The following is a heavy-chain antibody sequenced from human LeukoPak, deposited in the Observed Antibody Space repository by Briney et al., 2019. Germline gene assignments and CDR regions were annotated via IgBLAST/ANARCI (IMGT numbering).Heavy chain of an antibody. CDR2: INPNSGGT. CDR1: GYTFTGYY. Sequence: ASVKVSCKASGYTFTGYYMHWVRQAPGQGLEWMGWINPNSGGTNYAQKFQGRVTMTRDTSISTAYMELSRLRSDDTAVYYCARVHLRFLEWSALGYWGQGTLVTVSS. V-gene: IGHV1-2*02. J-gene: IGHJ4*02. D-gene: IGHD3-3*01. CDR3: ARVHLRFLEWSALGY.